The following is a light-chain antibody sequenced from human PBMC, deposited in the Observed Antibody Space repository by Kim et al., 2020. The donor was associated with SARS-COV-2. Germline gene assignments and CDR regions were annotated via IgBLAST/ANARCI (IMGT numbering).Light chain of an antibody. CDR2: GVS. J-gene: IGKJ1*01. CDR3: QQYINWPRT. Sequence: VAPGERAPLSCRARQSISNNLAWFQQKPGQAPRLLMYGVSTRATGVPVRFSGSGSGTEFTLTISSLQSEDFAVYYCQQYINWPRTFGQGTKVDIK. V-gene: IGKV3-15*01. CDR1: QSISNN.